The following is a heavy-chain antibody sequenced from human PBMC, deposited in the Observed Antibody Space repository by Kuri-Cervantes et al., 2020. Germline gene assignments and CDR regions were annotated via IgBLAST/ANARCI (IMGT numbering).Heavy chain of an antibody. D-gene: IGHD6-13*01. J-gene: IGHJ4*02. CDR1: GYTLTELS. Sequence: SCKVSGYTLTELSMHWVRQAPGKGLEWVAVIWYDGSNKYYADSVKGRFTISRDNSKNTLYLQMNSLRAEDTAVYYCARFIAAAGNPGENWGQGTLVTVSS. CDR2: IWYDGSNK. V-gene: IGHV3-33*01. CDR3: ARFIAAAGNPGEN.